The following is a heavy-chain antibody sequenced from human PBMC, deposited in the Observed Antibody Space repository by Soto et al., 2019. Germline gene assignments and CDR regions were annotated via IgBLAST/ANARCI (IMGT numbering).Heavy chain of an antibody. Sequence: QVQLQESGPGLVKPSETLSLTCTVSGGSISSYYWSWIRQPPGKGLEWIGYIYYSGSTNYNPSLKSRVTISVDTSKNQFSLKLSSVTAADTAVYYCSRGVDYYYYDMDVWGKGTTVTVSS. CDR3: SRGVDYYYYDMDV. J-gene: IGHJ6*03. CDR1: GGSISSYY. V-gene: IGHV4-59*01. CDR2: IYYSGST. D-gene: IGHD3-16*01.